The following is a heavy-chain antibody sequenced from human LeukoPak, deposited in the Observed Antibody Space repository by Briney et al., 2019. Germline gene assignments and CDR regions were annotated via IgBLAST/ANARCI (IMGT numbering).Heavy chain of an antibody. J-gene: IGHJ4*02. CDR1: GFTFTSYG. Sequence: PGGSLRLSCAASGFTFTSYGMNWVRQAPGKGLEWVSVISNSGDTTYYADSVKGRFTISRGNSKNTLYLQMDSLRAEDTAIYYCANLHRAPPDYWGQGTLVTVSS. CDR2: ISNSGDTT. CDR3: ANLHRAPPDY. V-gene: IGHV3-23*01.